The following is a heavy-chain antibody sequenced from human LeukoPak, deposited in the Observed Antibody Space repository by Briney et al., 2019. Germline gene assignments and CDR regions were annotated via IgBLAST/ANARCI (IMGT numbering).Heavy chain of an antibody. V-gene: IGHV3-21*01. CDR2: ISSGSSYI. CDR3: AREIFWSGYYSNLHFDY. Sequence: GGSLRLSCVASEFTFSSYNMNWVRQAPGKGLEWVSSISSGSSYIYYADSVKGRFTISRGNAKNSLYLQMNSLRAEDTAVYYCAREIFWSGYYSNLHFDYWGQGTLVTVSS. J-gene: IGHJ4*02. D-gene: IGHD3-3*01. CDR1: EFTFSSYN.